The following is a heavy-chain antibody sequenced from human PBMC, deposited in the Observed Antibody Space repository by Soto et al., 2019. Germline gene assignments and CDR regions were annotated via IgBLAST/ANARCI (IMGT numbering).Heavy chain of an antibody. D-gene: IGHD6-19*01. V-gene: IGHV3-23*01. CDR3: AKGVRAVAGPMAV. Sequence: EEQLLESGGGLVQPGGSLRLSCAASGFTFSSSAMSWVRQAPGKGLEWVSSISGGSVSTYYADSVKGRFTISRDNSKNTLYVQMNSLRAEDTALYYCAKGVRAVAGPMAVWGQGTTVTVSS. CDR2: ISGGSVST. J-gene: IGHJ6*02. CDR1: GFTFSSSA.